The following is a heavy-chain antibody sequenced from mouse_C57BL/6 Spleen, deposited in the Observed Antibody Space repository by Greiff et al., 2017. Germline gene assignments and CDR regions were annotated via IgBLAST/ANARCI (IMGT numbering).Heavy chain of an antibody. CDR1: GYTFTRYG. V-gene: IGHV1-81*01. CDR2: ISPRSGNT. Sequence: VQLQQSGAELARPGASVKLSCKASGYTFTRYGISWVKQRTGQGLEWIGEISPRSGNTYYNEKFKGKATLTADKSSRTAYMELRSLTSGDSAVYFCANSDPWFAYGGQGDLVTVP. CDR3: ANSDPWFAY. J-gene: IGHJ3*01.